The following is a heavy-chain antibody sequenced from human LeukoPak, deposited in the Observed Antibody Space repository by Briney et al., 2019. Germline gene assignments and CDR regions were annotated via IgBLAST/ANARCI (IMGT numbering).Heavy chain of an antibody. Sequence: GGSLRLSCAASGFTFDDYGMSWVRQAPGKGLEWVSGINWNGGSTGYADSVKGRFTISRDNAKNSLYLQMNSLRAEDTALYYCARDSSGYSSGPYYFDYWGQGTLVTVSS. CDR2: INWNGGST. J-gene: IGHJ4*02. CDR1: GFTFDDYG. D-gene: IGHD6-19*01. V-gene: IGHV3-20*04. CDR3: ARDSSGYSSGPYYFDY.